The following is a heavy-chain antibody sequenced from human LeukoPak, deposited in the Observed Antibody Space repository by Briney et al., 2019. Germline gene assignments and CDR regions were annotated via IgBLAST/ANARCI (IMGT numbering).Heavy chain of an antibody. V-gene: IGHV1-8*01. J-gene: IGHJ4*02. Sequence: ASVKVSCKASGYTFTTYDINWVRQATGQGLEWMGWMNPNSGNTGYAQKFQGRVIMTRNTSINTAYMELSSLRFDDTALYYCARLGSRGDFWGQGTLVTVSS. CDR3: ARLGSRGDF. CDR2: MNPNSGNT. D-gene: IGHD7-27*01. CDR1: GYTFTTYD.